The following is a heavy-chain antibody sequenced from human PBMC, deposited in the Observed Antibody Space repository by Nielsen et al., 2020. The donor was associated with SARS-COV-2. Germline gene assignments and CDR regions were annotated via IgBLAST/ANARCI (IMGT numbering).Heavy chain of an antibody. D-gene: IGHD2-21*02. V-gene: IGHV4-30-4*01. J-gene: IGHJ3*02. CDR3: ARVIVVVTAIQRVDAFDI. Sequence: WIRQPPGKGLEWIGYIYYSGSTYYNPSLKSRVTISVDTSKNQFSLKLSSVTAADTAVYYCARVIVVVTAIQRVDAFDIWGQGTMVTVSS. CDR2: IYYSGST.